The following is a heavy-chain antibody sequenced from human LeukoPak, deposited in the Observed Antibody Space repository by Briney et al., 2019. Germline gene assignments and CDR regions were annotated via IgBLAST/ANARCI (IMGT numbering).Heavy chain of an antibody. CDR3: AKGDGYNSDFDY. CDR2: ISSSSSYI. V-gene: IGHV3-21*01. J-gene: IGHJ4*02. CDR1: GFTFSSYS. Sequence: PGGSLRLSCAASGFTFSSYSMNWVRQAPGKGLELVSSISSSSSYIYYADSVKGRFTISRDNSKNTLYLQMNSLRAEDTAVYYCAKGDGYNSDFDYWGQGTLVTVSS. D-gene: IGHD5-24*01.